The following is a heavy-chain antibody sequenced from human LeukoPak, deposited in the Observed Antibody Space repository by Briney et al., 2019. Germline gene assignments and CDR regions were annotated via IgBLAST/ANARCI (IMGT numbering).Heavy chain of an antibody. Sequence: GGSLRLSCAASGFTFDDYAMHWVRQAPGKGLEWVSGISWNSGSIGYADSVKGRFTISRDNAKNSLYLQMNSLRAEDTALYYCAKDIGYGSGTGHYWGQGTLVTVSS. CDR3: AKDIGYGSGTGHY. CDR1: GFTFDDYA. D-gene: IGHD3-10*01. V-gene: IGHV3-9*01. CDR2: ISWNSGSI. J-gene: IGHJ4*02.